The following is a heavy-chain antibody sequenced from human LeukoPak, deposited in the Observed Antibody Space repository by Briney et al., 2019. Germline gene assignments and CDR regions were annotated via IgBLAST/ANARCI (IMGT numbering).Heavy chain of an antibody. CDR1: GFTFSDYA. CDR2: IRNKANGGTA. CDR3: SRAYSTGWLGINDY. Sequence: GGSLRLSCTASGFTFSDYAMTWVRQAPGKGLEWVGFIRNKANGGTADYAASVKGRFTISRDDSKTIAYLQMNSLKTEDTAVYFCSRAYSTGWLGINDYWGQGTLVTVSS. J-gene: IGHJ4*02. V-gene: IGHV3-49*04. D-gene: IGHD6-19*01.